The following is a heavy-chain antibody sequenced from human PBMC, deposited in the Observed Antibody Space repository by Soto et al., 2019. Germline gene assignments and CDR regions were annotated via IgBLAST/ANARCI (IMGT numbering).Heavy chain of an antibody. V-gene: IGHV3-33*01. D-gene: IGHD6-19*01. CDR1: GFTFSSYG. J-gene: IGHJ4*02. Sequence: LRLSCAASGFTFSSYGMHWVRQAPGKGLEWVAVIWYDGSNKYYADSVKGRFTISRDNSKNTLYLQMNSLRAEDTAVYYCARGGYSSGWLDYWGQGPLVTVSS. CDR2: IWYDGSNK. CDR3: ARGGYSSGWLDY.